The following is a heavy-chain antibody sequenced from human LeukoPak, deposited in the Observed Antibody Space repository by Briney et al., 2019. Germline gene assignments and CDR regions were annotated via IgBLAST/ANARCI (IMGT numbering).Heavy chain of an antibody. J-gene: IGHJ4*02. CDR1: GFTFSSYA. CDR3: ARGLGATSAVY. V-gene: IGHV3-30-3*01. CDR2: ISYDGSNK. D-gene: IGHD1-26*01. Sequence: PGGSLRLSCAASGFTFSSYAMHWVRQAPGKGLEWVAVISYDGSNKYYADSVKGRFTISRDNSKNTLYLQMNSLRAEDTAVYYCARGLGATSAVYWGQGTLVTVSS.